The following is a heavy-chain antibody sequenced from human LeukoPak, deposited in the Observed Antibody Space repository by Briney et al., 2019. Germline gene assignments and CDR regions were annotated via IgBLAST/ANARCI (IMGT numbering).Heavy chain of an antibody. CDR3: AKDGGAAAVDY. Sequence: PGGSLRLSCAASGFIFSSYGMHWVRQAPGKGLEWVTFIRYDGINKYYADSVKGRFTVSRDNSKNTLYLQMNSLRVEDTAVYYCAKDGGAAAVDYWGQGTLVTVSS. D-gene: IGHD6-13*01. CDR2: IRYDGINK. CDR1: GFIFSSYG. J-gene: IGHJ4*02. V-gene: IGHV3-30*02.